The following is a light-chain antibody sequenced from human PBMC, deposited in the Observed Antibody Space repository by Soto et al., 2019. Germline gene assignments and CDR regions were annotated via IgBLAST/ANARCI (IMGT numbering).Light chain of an antibody. V-gene: IGLV2-23*02. CDR1: SSDVGSYNL. CDR3: CSYAGSSTFVV. J-gene: IGLJ2*01. CDR2: EVD. Sequence: QAVVTQPASVSGSPGQSITISCTGTSSDVGSYNLVSWYQQHPGKAPKLMIYEVDERPSGVSNRFSGSKSGNTASLTISGLQAEDEADYFCCSYAGSSTFVVFGGGTKLTVL.